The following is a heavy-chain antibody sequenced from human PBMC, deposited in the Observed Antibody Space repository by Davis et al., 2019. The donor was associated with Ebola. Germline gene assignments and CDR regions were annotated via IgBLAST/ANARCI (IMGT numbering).Heavy chain of an antibody. Sequence: GGSLRLSCAASGFTFSNYWIHWIRQAPGKGLEWVAVIWYDGTKTYYADSVKGRFTISRDNSKSMVYLEMNSLRVEDTAVFYCARGQQWLTYWGQGTPVTVSS. CDR1: GFTFSNYW. J-gene: IGHJ4*02. D-gene: IGHD6-19*01. V-gene: IGHV3-33*08. CDR3: ARGQQWLTY. CDR2: IWYDGTKT.